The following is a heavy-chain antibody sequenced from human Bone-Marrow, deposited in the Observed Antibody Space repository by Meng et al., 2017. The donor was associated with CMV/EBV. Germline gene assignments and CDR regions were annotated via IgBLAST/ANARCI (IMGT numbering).Heavy chain of an antibody. CDR2: IRYDGSNK. D-gene: IGHD5-18*01. V-gene: IGHV3-30*02. CDR3: AKVTRFSDTAMVYYFEY. CDR1: GFTFSSYG. Sequence: GGSLRLSCAASGFTFSSYGMHWVRQAPGKGLEWVAFIRYDGSNKYYADSVKGRFTISRDNSKNTLYLQMNSLRAEDTAVYYCAKVTRFSDTAMVYYFEYWGQGTLVTVSS. J-gene: IGHJ4*02.